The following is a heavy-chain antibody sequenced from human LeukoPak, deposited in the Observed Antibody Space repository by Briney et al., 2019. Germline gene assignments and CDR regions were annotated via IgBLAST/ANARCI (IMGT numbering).Heavy chain of an antibody. CDR2: INPNSGGT. J-gene: IGHJ4*02. CDR1: GYTFTGYY. CDR3: ATRDILTESDY. V-gene: IGHV1-2*02. D-gene: IGHD3-9*01. Sequence: GASVKVSCKASGYTFTGYYMHWVRQAPGQGLEWMGWINPNSGGTNYAQKFQGRVTMTEDTSTDTAYMELSSLRSEDTAVYYCATRDILTESDYWGQGTLVTVSS.